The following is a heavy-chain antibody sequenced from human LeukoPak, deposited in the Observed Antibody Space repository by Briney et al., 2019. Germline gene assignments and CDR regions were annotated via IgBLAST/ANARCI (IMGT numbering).Heavy chain of an antibody. D-gene: IGHD3-16*01. CDR1: GGSISSSSYY. CDR3: ARVPLRGELWD. J-gene: IGHJ4*02. CDR2: IYYSGST. V-gene: IGHV4-39*01. Sequence: SDTLSLTCTVSGGSISSSSYYWGWIRQPPGKGLEWIGSIYYSGSTYYNPSLKSRVTISVDTSKNQFSLKLSSVTAADTAVYYCARVPLRGELWDWGQGTLVTVSS.